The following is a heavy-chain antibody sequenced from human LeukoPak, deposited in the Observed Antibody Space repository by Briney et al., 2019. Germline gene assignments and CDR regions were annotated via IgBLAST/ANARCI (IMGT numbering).Heavy chain of an antibody. Sequence: GGSLRLSCAASGFTFSSYAMSWVRQAPGKGLEWVSAISGGNSGGRTYYADSVKGRFTISRDNAKNSLYLQMNSLKAEDTSVYYCARYNGGLDYWGQGTLVTVSS. D-gene: IGHD1-14*01. V-gene: IGHV3-23*01. CDR2: ISGGNSGGRT. CDR3: ARYNGGLDY. J-gene: IGHJ4*02. CDR1: GFTFSSYA.